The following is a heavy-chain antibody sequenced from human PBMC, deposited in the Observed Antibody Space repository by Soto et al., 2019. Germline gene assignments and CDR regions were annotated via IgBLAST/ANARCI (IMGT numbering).Heavy chain of an antibody. CDR1: GGTFSSYT. J-gene: IGHJ6*03. Sequence: SVKVSCKASGGTFSSYTISWVRQAPGQGLEWMGRIIPILGIANYAQKFQGRVTITADKSTSTAYMELSSLRSEDTAVYYCARNLAAGNYYYYYMDVWGKGTTVTVSS. D-gene: IGHD6-13*01. CDR2: IIPILGIA. CDR3: ARNLAAGNYYYYYMDV. V-gene: IGHV1-69*02.